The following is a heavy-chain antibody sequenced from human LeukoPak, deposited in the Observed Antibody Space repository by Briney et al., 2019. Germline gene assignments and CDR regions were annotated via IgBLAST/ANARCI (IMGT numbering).Heavy chain of an antibody. J-gene: IGHJ4*02. CDR3: ARRAGDYSHPYDH. CDR1: GFTVSSNS. Sequence: GGSLRLSCTVSGFTVSSNSMSWVRQAPGKGLEWVSFIYSGGSTHNSDSVKGRFTISRDNSKNTLYLQMNSLRAEDTAVYYCARRAGDYSHPYDHWGQGTLVTVSS. CDR2: IYSGGST. V-gene: IGHV3-53*01. D-gene: IGHD3-22*01.